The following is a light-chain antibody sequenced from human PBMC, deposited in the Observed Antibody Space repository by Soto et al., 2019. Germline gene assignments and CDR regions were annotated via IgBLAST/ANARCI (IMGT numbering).Light chain of an antibody. CDR2: QDS. Sequence: SYELTQPPSVSVSPGQTASITCSGDKLGDKYACWYQQKPGQCPVLVIYQDSKRPSGIPERFSGSNSGNTATLTISGTQAMDEADYYCQAWDSSSAHVVFGGGTKLTVL. V-gene: IGLV3-1*01. CDR3: QAWDSSSAHVV. CDR1: KLGDKY. J-gene: IGLJ2*01.